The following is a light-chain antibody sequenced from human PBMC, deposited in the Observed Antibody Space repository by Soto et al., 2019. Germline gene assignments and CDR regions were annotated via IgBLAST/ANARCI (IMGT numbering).Light chain of an antibody. CDR2: DAS. J-gene: IGKJ2*01. Sequence: DIQMTQSPSSLSASVGDRVTITCRASQSISNYLNWYQQKPGKAPNLLIYDASSLLSGVPSRFSGSGSWTDFTLTISSLQPEDLSIYYCQQSDSTPYTFGQGTKLEIK. CDR1: QSISNY. V-gene: IGKV1-39*01. CDR3: QQSDSTPYT.